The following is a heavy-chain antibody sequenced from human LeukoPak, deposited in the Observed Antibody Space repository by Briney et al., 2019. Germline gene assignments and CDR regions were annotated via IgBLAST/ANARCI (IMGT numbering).Heavy chain of an antibody. D-gene: IGHD3-22*01. V-gene: IGHV3-64*04. J-gene: IGHJ3*02. CDR2: IASNGGTK. CDR1: GFSFSTYT. CDR3: ARDFYYDSSGYTLMFAFDI. Sequence: GGSLRLSCAASGFSFSTYTMRWVRQAPGKGLEYVSGIASNGGTKDYANSVKGRFTISRDNARNSVYLQMNSLRAEDTAVYYCARDFYYDSSGYTLMFAFDIWGQGTMVTVSS.